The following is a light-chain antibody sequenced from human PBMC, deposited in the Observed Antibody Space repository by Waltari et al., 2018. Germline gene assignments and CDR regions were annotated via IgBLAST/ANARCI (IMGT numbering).Light chain of an antibody. J-gene: IGLJ2*01. Sequence: QSVLTQPPSVSGTPGQRVTISCSGSSSNIGRNFVYWYQQLPGPAPKLLIYMDNQRPSGVPDRFSGSKSGPSASLAISGLRSEDEGNYYCAAWDDSLSGFVLFGGGTKVTVL. CDR2: MDN. CDR3: AAWDDSLSGFVL. V-gene: IGLV1-47*01. CDR1: SSNIGRNF.